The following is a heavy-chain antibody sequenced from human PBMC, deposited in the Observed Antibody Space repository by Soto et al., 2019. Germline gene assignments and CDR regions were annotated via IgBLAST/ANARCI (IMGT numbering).Heavy chain of an antibody. D-gene: IGHD5-18*01. Sequence: QVRLVQSGAEVRKPGASVKVSCKASGYTFTGYYMHWVRQPPGQGLEWMGWLNPNSGGTNYAQKCQGWVTMTRDTSISTAYMELSRLRFDDTAVYYCARGESWGYGYVYYCYGMDVWGQGTTVTVSS. CDR2: LNPNSGGT. V-gene: IGHV1-2*04. CDR3: ARGESWGYGYVYYCYGMDV. CDR1: GYTFTGYY. J-gene: IGHJ6*02.